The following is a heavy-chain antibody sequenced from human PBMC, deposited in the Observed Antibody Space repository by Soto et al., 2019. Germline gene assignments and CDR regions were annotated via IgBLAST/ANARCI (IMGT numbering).Heavy chain of an antibody. CDR1: GASISGFY. D-gene: IGHD1-1*01. J-gene: IGHJ5*02. Sequence: SETLSLTCTVSGASISGFYWSWIRKSAGKGLEWIGRIYATGTTDYNPSLKSRVMMSVDTSKKQFSLKLRSVTAADTAVYYCVRDRTKTLRDWFDPWGQGIPVTVYS. CDR3: VRDRTKTLRDWFDP. CDR2: IYATGTT. V-gene: IGHV4-4*07.